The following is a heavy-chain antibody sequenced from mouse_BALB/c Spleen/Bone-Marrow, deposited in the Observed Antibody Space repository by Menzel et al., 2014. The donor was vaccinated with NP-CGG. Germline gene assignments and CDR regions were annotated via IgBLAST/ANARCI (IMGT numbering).Heavy chain of an antibody. V-gene: IGHV1-39*01. D-gene: IGHD2-3*01. Sequence: EVQLQQSGPELEKPGASVKISCKASGYSFTGYNMNWVKQSNGKSLEWIGNIDPYYGSTSYNQKFKGKATLTVDKSSSTAYMQLKSLTSEDSAVYYCARSGGYYHYYAMDYWGQGTSVTVSS. CDR1: GYSFTGYN. CDR2: IDPYYGST. CDR3: ARSGGYYHYYAMDY. J-gene: IGHJ4*01.